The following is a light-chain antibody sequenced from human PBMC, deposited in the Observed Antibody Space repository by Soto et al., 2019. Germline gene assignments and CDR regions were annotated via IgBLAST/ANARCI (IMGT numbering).Light chain of an antibody. J-gene: IGKJ1*01. Sequence: DIQMTQSPSSLSASVGDRVTITCRASQTINTYLNWYQQKAGKVPKLLIYAASNLQSGVPSRFSGSGSGTDFTLTISSLQPEDFATYYCQQSLGTSWTFGQGTRWIS. CDR3: QQSLGTSWT. CDR1: QTINTY. CDR2: AAS. V-gene: IGKV1-39*01.